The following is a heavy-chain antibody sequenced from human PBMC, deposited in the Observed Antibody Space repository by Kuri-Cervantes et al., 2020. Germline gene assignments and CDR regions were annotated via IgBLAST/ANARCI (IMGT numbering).Heavy chain of an antibody. CDR1: GYTFTGYY. D-gene: IGHD6-19*01. V-gene: IGHV1-2*02. Sequence: ASVKVSCKASGYTFTGYYMHWVRQAPGQGLEWMGWINPNSGGTNYAQNFQGRVSMTRDTSITTAYMELSSLTSDDTAVYYCAKDSGRIAVVGEADYFDLWGRGTLVTVSS. J-gene: IGHJ2*01. CDR2: INPNSGGT. CDR3: AKDSGRIAVVGEADYFDL.